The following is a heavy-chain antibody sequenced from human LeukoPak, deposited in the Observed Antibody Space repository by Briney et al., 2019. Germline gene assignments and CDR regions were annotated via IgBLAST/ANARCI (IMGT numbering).Heavy chain of an antibody. CDR2: IRSKANGGTT. CDR1: RFTFGDYA. D-gene: IGHD2-2*01. V-gene: IGHV3-49*04. J-gene: IGHJ4*02. CDR3: SRGWSVAAAAHYDH. Sequence: GGSLRLSCIVSRFTFGDYAMTGVPQAPGGGGEGVGFIRSKANGGTTEYAASVKGRFSISRDDSNNNAYLQEINIQTEDAAVYYFSRGWSVAAAAHYDHWGQGTLVTVSS.